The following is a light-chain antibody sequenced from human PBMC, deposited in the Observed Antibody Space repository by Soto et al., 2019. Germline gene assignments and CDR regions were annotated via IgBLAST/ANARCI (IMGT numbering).Light chain of an antibody. Sequence: EILLPQSPGTLSLSPGERSTISCRASQSVSSSYLAWYQQKPGQAPRLLIYGASTRATGIPATFSGSESGTEFTLTIRSLQSADLAVYHCQQSTNWPSWTFGQGTKLDIK. J-gene: IGKJ1*01. CDR1: QSVSSSY. CDR2: GAS. V-gene: IGKV3-15*01. CDR3: QQSTNWPSWT.